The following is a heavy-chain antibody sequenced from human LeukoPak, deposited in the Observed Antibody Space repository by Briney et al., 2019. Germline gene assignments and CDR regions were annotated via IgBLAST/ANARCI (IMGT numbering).Heavy chain of an antibody. CDR2: INSNGDGT. J-gene: IGHJ4*02. V-gene: IGHV3-64D*09. Sequence: GGSLRLSCSASGFTFSNYAMNWVRQAPGKGLEYVSGINSNGDGTHHADSVEGRFTISRDNSKDMLYLQMRSLRVEDTAVYYCVKTIVGATFDYWGQGTLVTVSS. CDR1: GFTFSNYA. D-gene: IGHD1-26*01. CDR3: VKTIVGATFDY.